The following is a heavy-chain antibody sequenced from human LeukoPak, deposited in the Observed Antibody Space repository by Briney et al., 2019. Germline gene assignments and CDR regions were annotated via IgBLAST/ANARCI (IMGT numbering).Heavy chain of an antibody. D-gene: IGHD6-13*01. CDR2: IHYSGRT. Sequence: TPSETLSLTCTVSAGSISSYFWSWIRQPPGKRPEWIGYIHYSGRTDYNPSLKSRVTMPLDTSKNNFSLTLTSATAADTAVYYCARGNTEFSSSRNWFNPWGRGSRVTVSS. V-gene: IGHV4-59*01. CDR3: ARGNTEFSSSRNWFNP. CDR1: AGSISSYF. J-gene: IGHJ5*02.